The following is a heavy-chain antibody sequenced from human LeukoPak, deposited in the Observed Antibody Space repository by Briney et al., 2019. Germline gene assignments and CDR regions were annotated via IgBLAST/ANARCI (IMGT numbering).Heavy chain of an antibody. CDR2: ISYDGSNK. D-gene: IGHD2-2*02. Sequence: PGGSLRLSCAASGFTFSSYAMHWVRQAPGKGLEWVAVISYDGSNKYYADSVKGRFTISRDNSKNTLYLQMNSLRAEDTAVYYCARDIVVVPAAIQARPLYYYYYMDVWGKGTTVTVSS. J-gene: IGHJ6*03. CDR3: ARDIVVVPAAIQARPLYYYYYMDV. CDR1: GFTFSSYA. V-gene: IGHV3-30*04.